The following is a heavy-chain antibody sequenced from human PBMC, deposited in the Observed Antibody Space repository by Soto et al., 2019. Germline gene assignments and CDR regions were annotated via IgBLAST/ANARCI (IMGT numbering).Heavy chain of an antibody. Sequence: GASVKVSCKASGGTFSSYAISWVRQAPGQGLEWMGGIIPIFGTANYAQKFQGRVTITADESTSTAYMELSSLRSEDTAVYYCARPREMATILGPFDYWGQGTLVTVSS. CDR2: IIPIFGTA. D-gene: IGHD5-12*01. J-gene: IGHJ4*02. CDR1: GGTFSSYA. CDR3: ARPREMATILGPFDY. V-gene: IGHV1-69*13.